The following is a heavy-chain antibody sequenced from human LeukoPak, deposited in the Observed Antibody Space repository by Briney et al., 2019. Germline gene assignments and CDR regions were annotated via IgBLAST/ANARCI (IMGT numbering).Heavy chain of an antibody. CDR1: GYTFTSYG. CDR3: ARDSNDICSGGSCYLIIDY. Sequence: ASVKVSCKASGYTFTSYGISWVRQAPGQGLEWMGWISAYNGNTNYAQKLQGRVTMTTDTSTSTAYMELRSLRSDDTAVYYCARDSNDICSGGSCYLIIDYWGQGTLVTVSS. D-gene: IGHD2-15*01. J-gene: IGHJ4*02. CDR2: ISAYNGNT. V-gene: IGHV1-18*01.